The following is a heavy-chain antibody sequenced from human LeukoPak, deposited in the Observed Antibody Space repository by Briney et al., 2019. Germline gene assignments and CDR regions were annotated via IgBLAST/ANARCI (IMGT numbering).Heavy chain of an antibody. Sequence: SETLSLTCTVSGGSISSYYWSWIRQPPGKGLEWIGYIYYSGSTNYNPSLKSRVTISVDTSKNQFSLKLSSVTAADTAVYYCARQSHYFDYWGQGTLVTVSS. J-gene: IGHJ4*02. CDR3: ARQSHYFDY. CDR1: GGSISSYY. CDR2: IYYSGST. V-gene: IGHV4-59*01.